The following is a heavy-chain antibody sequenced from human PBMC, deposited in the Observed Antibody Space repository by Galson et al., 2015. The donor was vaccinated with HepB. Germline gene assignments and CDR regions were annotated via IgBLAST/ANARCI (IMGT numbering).Heavy chain of an antibody. Sequence: SLRLSCATSGFTFSSFWMTWVRQAPGKGLEWVANIKTDGSEKYYADSVKGRSTISRDNAEKSVYLQMNSLRVEDTAVYFCARFMLAAGRALENWGQGTLVTVSS. J-gene: IGHJ4*02. CDR3: ARFMLAAGRALEN. V-gene: IGHV3-7*03. CDR2: IKTDGSEK. CDR1: GFTFSSFW. D-gene: IGHD3-16*01.